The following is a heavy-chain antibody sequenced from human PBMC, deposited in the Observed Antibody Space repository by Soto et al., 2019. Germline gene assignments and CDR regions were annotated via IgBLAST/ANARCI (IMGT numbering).Heavy chain of an antibody. Sequence: QVQLEQSGAEVKKPGASVKVSCKASGYTFTSYGISWVRQAPGQGLEWMGRISAYNGNTNYAQKLQGRVTMTTDTYTSTAYMELRGLRSDDTAVYYCARVVGALGHWFDPWGQGTLVTVSS. V-gene: IGHV1-18*01. CDR3: ARVVGALGHWFDP. J-gene: IGHJ5*02. CDR2: ISAYNGNT. CDR1: GYTFTSYG. D-gene: IGHD1-26*01.